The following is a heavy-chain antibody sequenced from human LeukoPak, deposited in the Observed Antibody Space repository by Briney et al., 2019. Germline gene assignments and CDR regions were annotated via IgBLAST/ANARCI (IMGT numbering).Heavy chain of an antibody. CDR2: LNPNSGVT. V-gene: IGHV1-2*02. D-gene: IGHD5-12*01. CDR3: ARYCPSGCNAGDTLDI. Sequence: GASVKVSCKASGYTFTDYYLHWVRQAPGQGLEWMGWLNPNSGVTNYAQKSQGRVTMTRDTSITTAYMELSTLRSDDTAVYYCARYCPSGCNAGDTLDIWGQGTVVTVSS. CDR1: GYTFTDYY. J-gene: IGHJ3*02.